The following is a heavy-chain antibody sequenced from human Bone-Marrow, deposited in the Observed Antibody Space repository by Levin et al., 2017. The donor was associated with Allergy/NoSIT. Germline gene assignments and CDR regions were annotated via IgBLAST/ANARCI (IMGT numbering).Heavy chain of an antibody. V-gene: IGHV3-64*01. Sequence: GGSLRLSCAASGFTFNSYAMHWVRQAPGKGLEYVSAISSNGGNTYYANSVKGRFTISRDNSKNTLYLQMGSLRAEDMAVYYCAKATIPDFDYWGQGTLVTVSS. CDR2: ISSNGGNT. D-gene: IGHD2-21*01. CDR3: AKATIPDFDY. J-gene: IGHJ4*02. CDR1: GFTFNSYA.